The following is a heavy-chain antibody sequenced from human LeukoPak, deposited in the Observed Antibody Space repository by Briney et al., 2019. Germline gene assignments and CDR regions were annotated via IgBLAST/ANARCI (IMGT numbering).Heavy chain of an antibody. D-gene: IGHD2-2*01. J-gene: IGHJ5*02. CDR3: ARGGGYCSSTSCYNRFDP. Sequence: SETLSLTCAVYGGSFSGYYWSWIRQPPGKGLEWIGEINHSGSTNYNPSLKSRVTISVDTSKNQFSLKLSSVTAADTAVYYCARGGGYCSSTSCYNRFDPWGQGTLVTFSS. V-gene: IGHV4-34*01. CDR2: INHSGST. CDR1: GGSFSGYY.